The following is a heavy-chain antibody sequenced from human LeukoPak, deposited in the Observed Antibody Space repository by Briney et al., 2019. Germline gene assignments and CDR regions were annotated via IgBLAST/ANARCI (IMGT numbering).Heavy chain of an antibody. D-gene: IGHD3-3*01. Sequence: SETLSLTCAVYGGSFSGYYWSWVRQPPGKGLEWIGEINHSGSTNYNPSLKSRVTISVDTSKNQFSLKLSSVTAADTAVYYCARGGEWLYTYRALDYWGQGTLVTVSS. CDR3: ARGGEWLYTYRALDY. CDR1: GGSFSGYY. J-gene: IGHJ4*02. CDR2: INHSGST. V-gene: IGHV4-34*01.